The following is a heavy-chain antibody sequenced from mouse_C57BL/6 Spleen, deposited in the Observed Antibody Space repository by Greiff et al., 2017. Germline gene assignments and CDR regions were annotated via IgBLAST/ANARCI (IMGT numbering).Heavy chain of an antibody. Sequence: EVQLQESGPELVKPGASVKISCTASGYTFTDYYMNWVKQSHGKSLEWIGDINPNNGGTSYNQKFKGKATLTVDKSSSTAYLELRSLTSEDSAVYYCARLGYYFDYWGQGTTLTVSS. CDR2: INPNNGGT. CDR1: GYTFTDYY. J-gene: IGHJ2*01. CDR3: ARLGYYFDY. D-gene: IGHD3-3*01. V-gene: IGHV1-26*01.